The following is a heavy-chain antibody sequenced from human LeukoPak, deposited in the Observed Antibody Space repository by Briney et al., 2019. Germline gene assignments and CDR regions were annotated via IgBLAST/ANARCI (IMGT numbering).Heavy chain of an antibody. CDR1: GFTFSSYG. V-gene: IGHV3-30*18. D-gene: IGHD3-10*01. J-gene: IGHJ4*02. Sequence: GGSLRLSCAASGFTFSSYGMHWVRQAPGKGLEWVAVISYDGSNKYYADSVKGRFTISRDSSKNTLYLQMNSLRAEDTAVYYCAKDGVPSYYGSGSFNYFDYWGQGTLVTVSS. CDR3: AKDGVPSYYGSGSFNYFDY. CDR2: ISYDGSNK.